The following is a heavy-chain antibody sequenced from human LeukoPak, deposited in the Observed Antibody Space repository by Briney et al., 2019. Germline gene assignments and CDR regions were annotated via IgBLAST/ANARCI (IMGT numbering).Heavy chain of an antibody. Sequence: ASVKVSCKASGHTFTNYGITWVRQAPGQGLEWMGWISAYNGNTNYAQKFQGRVTMTTDTSTNTVYMELSRLRSDDTAVYYCAREPGIAAPFDYWGQGTLVTVSS. D-gene: IGHD6-6*01. V-gene: IGHV1-18*01. CDR1: GHTFTNYG. CDR2: ISAYNGNT. J-gene: IGHJ4*02. CDR3: AREPGIAAPFDY.